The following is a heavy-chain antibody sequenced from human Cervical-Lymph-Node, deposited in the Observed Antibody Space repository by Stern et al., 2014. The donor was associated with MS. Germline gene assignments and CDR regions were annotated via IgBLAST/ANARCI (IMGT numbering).Heavy chain of an antibody. CDR2: IFPGDSDT. Sequence: EVQLVESGAEVKQPGESLKISCKGSGYSFTNYWIVWVRQVPGKGLEWMGVIFPGDSDTEYSPSFQGHVTLSAAHSITLPFLPRSSLKTSDTAMYYCARRRGDWYFDLWGRGTLVTVSS. V-gene: IGHV5-51*03. CDR3: ARRRGDWYFDL. CDR1: GYSFTNYW. D-gene: IGHD3-16*01. J-gene: IGHJ2*01.